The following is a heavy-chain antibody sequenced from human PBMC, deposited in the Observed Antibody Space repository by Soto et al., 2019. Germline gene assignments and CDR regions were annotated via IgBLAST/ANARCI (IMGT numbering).Heavy chain of an antibody. V-gene: IGHV3-43*01. Sequence: GGSLRLSCAVSGFTFDDYSMHWVRQAPGKGLEWVSLISWDGGSTYYADSVKGRFTVSRDNSKNSLYLQMNSLRTEDTALYYCAKDSTERDDILTTYVMDVWGQGTTVTVSS. CDR1: GFTFDDYS. J-gene: IGHJ6*02. CDR3: AKDSTERDDILTTYVMDV. CDR2: ISWDGGST. D-gene: IGHD3-9*01.